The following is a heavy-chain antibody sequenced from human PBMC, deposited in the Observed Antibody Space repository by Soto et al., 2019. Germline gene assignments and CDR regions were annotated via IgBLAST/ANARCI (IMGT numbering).Heavy chain of an antibody. V-gene: IGHV4-34*01. CDR2: INHSGST. J-gene: IGHJ4*02. CDR1: GGSFSGYY. Sequence: SETLSLTCAVYGGSFSGYYWSWIRQPPGKGLEWIGEINHSGSTNYNPSLKSRVTISVDTSKNQFSLKLSSVTAADTAVYYCASRLYCTNGVCYTGIDYWGQGTLVTVSS. CDR3: ASRLYCTNGVCYTGIDY. D-gene: IGHD2-8*01.